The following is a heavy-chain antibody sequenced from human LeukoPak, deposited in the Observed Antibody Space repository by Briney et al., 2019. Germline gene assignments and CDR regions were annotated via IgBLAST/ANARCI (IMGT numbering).Heavy chain of an antibody. J-gene: IGHJ4*02. V-gene: IGHV4-30-4*01. CDR2: IYYSGST. D-gene: IGHD5-12*01. Sequence: SQTLSLTCTVSGGSISSGDYYWSWIRQPPGKGLEWIGYIYYSGSTYYNPSLKSRVTISVDTSKNQFSLKLSSVTAADTAVYYCARGGYSGYQTTYYFDYWGRGTLVTVSS. CDR3: ARGGYSGYQTTYYFDY. CDR1: GGSISSGDYY.